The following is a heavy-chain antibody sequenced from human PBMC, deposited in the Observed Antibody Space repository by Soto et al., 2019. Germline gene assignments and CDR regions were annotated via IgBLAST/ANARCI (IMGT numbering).Heavy chain of an antibody. CDR1: GFTFSSYG. CDR2: IPYDGSNK. J-gene: IGHJ6*02. Sequence: GGSLRLSCAASGFTFSSYGMHWVRQAPGKGLEWVAVIPYDGSNKYYADSVKGRFTISRDNSKNTLYLQMNSLRAEDTAVYYCAKDRDFIAAAGSAYYYYGMDVRGQGTTVTVSS. CDR3: AKDRDFIAAAGSAYYYYGMDV. V-gene: IGHV3-30*18. D-gene: IGHD6-13*01.